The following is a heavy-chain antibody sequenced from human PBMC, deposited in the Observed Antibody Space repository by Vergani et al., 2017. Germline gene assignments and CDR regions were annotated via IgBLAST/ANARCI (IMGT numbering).Heavy chain of an antibody. D-gene: IGHD3-22*01. CDR2: ISSSSSTI. CDR1: GFTFSSYS. V-gene: IGHV3-48*01. J-gene: IGHJ3*02. CDR3: ARKSPLSITMIVVDDAFDI. Sequence: EVQLLESGGGLVQPGGSRRLSCAASGFTFSSYSMNWVRQAPGKGLEWVSYISSSSSTIYYADSVKGRFTISRDNAKNSLYLQMNSLRAEDTAVYYWARKSPLSITMIVVDDAFDIWGQGTMVTVSS.